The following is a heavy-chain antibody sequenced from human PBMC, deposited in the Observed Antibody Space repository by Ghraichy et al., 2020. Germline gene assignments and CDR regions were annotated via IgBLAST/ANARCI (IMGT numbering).Heavy chain of an antibody. Sequence: LSLTCAASGFTFSDYYMSWIRQAPGKGLEWVSYISSSSSYTNYADSVKGRFTISRDNAKNSLYLQMNSLRAEDTAVYYCAREHYYDSSGYYYGYWGQGTLVTVSS. D-gene: IGHD3-22*01. CDR2: ISSSSSYT. CDR1: GFTFSDYY. CDR3: AREHYYDSSGYYYGY. V-gene: IGHV3-11*06. J-gene: IGHJ4*02.